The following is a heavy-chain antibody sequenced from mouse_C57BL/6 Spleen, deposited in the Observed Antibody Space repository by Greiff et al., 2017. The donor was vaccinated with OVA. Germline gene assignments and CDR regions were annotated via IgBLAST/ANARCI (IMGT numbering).Heavy chain of an antibody. V-gene: IGHV5-17*01. D-gene: IGHD1-1*01. CDR1: GFTFSDYG. J-gene: IGHJ2*01. CDR3: ARRLLDYFDY. CDR2: ISSGSSTI. Sequence: VQLKESGGGLVKPGGSLKLSCAASGFTFSDYGMHWVRQAPEKGLEWVAYISSGSSTIYYADTVKGRFTISRDNAKNTLFLQMTSLRSEDTAMYYCARRLLDYFDYWGQGTTLTVSS.